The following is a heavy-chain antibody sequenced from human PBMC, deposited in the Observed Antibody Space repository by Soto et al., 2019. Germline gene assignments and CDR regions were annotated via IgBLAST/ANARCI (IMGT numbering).Heavy chain of an antibody. D-gene: IGHD2-2*01. CDR3: VKDTLGGMTPVFMPGPD. Sequence: VQLVESGGGVVLPGRSLRLSCAASGLTFSTYGFHWVRQAPGKGLEWVAVISNDVRNIHYAESVEGRFTISRDNSKNTLYLQMNSLRPNDTAVYYCVKDTLGGMTPVFMPGPDWGQGTLVTVSS. V-gene: IGHV3-30*18. J-gene: IGHJ4*02. CDR2: ISNDVRNI. CDR1: GLTFSTYG.